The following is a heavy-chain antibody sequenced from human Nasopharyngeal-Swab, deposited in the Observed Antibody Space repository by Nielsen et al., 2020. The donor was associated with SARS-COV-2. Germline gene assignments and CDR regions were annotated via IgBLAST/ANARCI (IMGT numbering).Heavy chain of an antibody. Sequence: KVHEWVAVIWYDGSNKYYADSVKGRFAISRDNSKNTLYLQMNSLRAEDTAVYYCARDLAVAEYRGDYFDYWGQGTLVTVFS. CDR2: IWYDGSNK. CDR3: ARDLAVAEYRGDYFDY. D-gene: IGHD6-19*01. V-gene: IGHV3-33*01. J-gene: IGHJ4*02.